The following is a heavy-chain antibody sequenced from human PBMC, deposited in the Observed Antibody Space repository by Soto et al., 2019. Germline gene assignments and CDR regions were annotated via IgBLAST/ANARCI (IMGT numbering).Heavy chain of an antibody. V-gene: IGHV3-33*01. CDR3: VRGDNWNDEASDY. Sequence: QVQLVESGGGVVQPGRSRRLSCAASGFMFSNHGMHWVRKAPGKGLERVAVIWSDGNNRYYADSVKGRFTISRDNSKNTLYLQMNSLRAEDTAVYYCVRGDNWNDEASDYWGQGTLVTVSS. J-gene: IGHJ4*02. CDR2: IWSDGNNR. CDR1: GFMFSNHG. D-gene: IGHD1-1*01.